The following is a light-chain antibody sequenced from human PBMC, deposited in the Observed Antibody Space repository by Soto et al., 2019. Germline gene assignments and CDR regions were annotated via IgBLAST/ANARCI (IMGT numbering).Light chain of an antibody. CDR3: QRGYSSTWT. CDR2: VAS. Sequence: TQMTLSPSSLSASVGDRVTITFRSSQRISNYLNLYQQKPGNAPNLLIYVASTLQSGVPSRFSCSGCGSDFTFTLNSRRLEDFATDYCQRGYSSTWTFGQGTKVDIK. CDR1: QRISNY. V-gene: IGKV1-39*01. J-gene: IGKJ1*01.